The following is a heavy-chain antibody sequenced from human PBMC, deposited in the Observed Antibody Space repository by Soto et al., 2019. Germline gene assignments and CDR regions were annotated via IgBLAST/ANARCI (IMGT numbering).Heavy chain of an antibody. CDR3: ARDLAAGDH. CDR2: INTISGST. J-gene: IGHJ4*02. Sequence: QLQRVQSGAEVKKPGASVKVSCKASGYTFTNYYIPWVLQAPGQGLEWMGIINTISGSTNYAQKFEGSVALTYDTSTTTVYMELSVLRSEDTAVLYFARDLAAGDHWGQGSLVTVSS. CDR1: GYTFTNYY. D-gene: IGHD6-13*01. V-gene: IGHV1-46*01.